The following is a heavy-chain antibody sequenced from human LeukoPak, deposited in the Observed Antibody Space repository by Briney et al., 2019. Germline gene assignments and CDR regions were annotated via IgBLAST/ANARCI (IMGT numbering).Heavy chain of an antibody. Sequence: ASQTLSLTCTVSGGSISSGSYYWSWIRQPAGKGLEWIGRIYTGGSTNYNPSLKSRVTMSIDTSKNQFSLKLSFVTAADTAVYYCARGIYGSNSAYYYYYMDVWGKGTTVTVSS. CDR1: GGSISSGSYY. D-gene: IGHD4-23*01. CDR2: IYTGGST. CDR3: ARGIYGSNSAYYYYYMDV. V-gene: IGHV4-61*02. J-gene: IGHJ6*03.